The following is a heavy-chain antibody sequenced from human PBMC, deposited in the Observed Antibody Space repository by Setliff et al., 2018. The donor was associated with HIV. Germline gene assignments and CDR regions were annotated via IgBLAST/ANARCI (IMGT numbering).Heavy chain of an antibody. CDR1: GGSIRTGAYY. V-gene: IGHV4-39*07. J-gene: IGHJ4*02. CDR2: IYYGGRT. Sequence: SLTCTVSGGSIRTGAYYWGWIRQPPGKGLEWIGSIYYGGRTYYSPSLKSRVTISVDTSKSQFSLKLSSVTAADTAVYYCARGVPLLPPHYWGQGTLVTVSS. D-gene: IGHD2-21*02. CDR3: ARGVPLLPPHY.